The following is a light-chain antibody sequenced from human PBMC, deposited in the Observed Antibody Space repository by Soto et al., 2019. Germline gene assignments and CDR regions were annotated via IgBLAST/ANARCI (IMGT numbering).Light chain of an antibody. J-gene: IGLJ2*01. CDR2: LNSDGSH. Sequence: QLVLTQSPSASASLGASVKLTCTLSSGHSSYAIAWHQQQPEKGPRYLMKLNSDGSHSKGDGIPDRFSGSSSGAERYLTISSLQSEDEAVYSRGVFGGGTKLTVL. CDR1: SGHSSYA. V-gene: IGLV4-69*01. CDR3: GV.